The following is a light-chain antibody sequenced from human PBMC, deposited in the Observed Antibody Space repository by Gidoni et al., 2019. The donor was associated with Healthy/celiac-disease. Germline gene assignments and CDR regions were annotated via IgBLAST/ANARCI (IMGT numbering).Light chain of an antibody. CDR3: QAWDSSTSGDVV. V-gene: IGLV3-1*01. Sequence: SYELTQPPSVSVSPGQTASITCSGDKLGDKYACWYQQKPGQSPGLVIYQDSKRPSGIPERFSGSNSGNTATLTISGTQAMDEADYYCQAWDSSTSGDVVFGGGTKLTVL. J-gene: IGLJ2*01. CDR1: KLGDKY. CDR2: QDS.